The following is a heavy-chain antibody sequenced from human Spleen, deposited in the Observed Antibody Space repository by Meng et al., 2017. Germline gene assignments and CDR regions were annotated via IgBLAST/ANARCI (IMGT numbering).Heavy chain of an antibody. CDR3: ARLSTLKLGDAFDI. CDR1: GISGLTFDDFA. Sequence: GGSLRLSCAASGISGLTFDDFAMHWVRQGPGKGLEWVSSISWNSETIIFADSVKGRFKIYRDNVKNALYLQMNSLRREDTALYYCARLSTLKLGDAFDIWGQGTMVTVSS. J-gene: IGHJ3*02. D-gene: IGHD2/OR15-2a*01. V-gene: IGHV3-9*01. CDR2: ISWNSETI.